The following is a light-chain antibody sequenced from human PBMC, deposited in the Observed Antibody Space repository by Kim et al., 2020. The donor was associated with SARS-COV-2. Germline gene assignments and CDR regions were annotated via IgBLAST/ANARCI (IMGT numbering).Light chain of an antibody. V-gene: IGLV3-1*01. Sequence: SYELTQPPSVSVSPGQTASITCSGDKLDDRYVGWYQQKSGQSHFLIIYQDAKRPSGIPERFSGASSGNTATLTISGTQSIDEADYYCQAWDSGTAGVFGGGTQLTVL. CDR2: QDA. J-gene: IGLJ2*01. CDR1: KLDDRY. CDR3: QAWDSGTAGV.